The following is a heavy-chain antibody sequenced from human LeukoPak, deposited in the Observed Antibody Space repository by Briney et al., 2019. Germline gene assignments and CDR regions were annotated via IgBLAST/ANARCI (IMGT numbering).Heavy chain of an antibody. V-gene: IGHV1-8*01. Sequence: ASVKVSCKASGYTFTSYDINWVRQATGQGLEWMGWMNPNSGNTGYAQKFQGRVTMTRNTSISTAYMELSSLRSEDTAVYYCARGSSTSGYYYYGMVVWGQGTTVTVSS. CDR2: MNPNSGNT. D-gene: IGHD2-2*01. CDR3: ARGSSTSGYYYYGMVV. CDR1: GYTFTSYD. J-gene: IGHJ6*02.